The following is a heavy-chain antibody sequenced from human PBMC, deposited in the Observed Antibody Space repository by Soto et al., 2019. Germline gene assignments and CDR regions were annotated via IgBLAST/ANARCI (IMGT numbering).Heavy chain of an antibody. CDR1: GYTFTSYD. J-gene: IGHJ5*02. Sequence: ASVKVSCKASGYTFTSYDINWVRQATGQGLEWMGWMNPNSGNTGYAQKFQGRVTMTRNTSISTAYMELRSLRSDDTAVYYCARDGAAKGRDWFDPWGQGTLVTVSS. CDR3: ARDGAAKGRDWFDP. CDR2: MNPNSGNT. V-gene: IGHV1-8*01.